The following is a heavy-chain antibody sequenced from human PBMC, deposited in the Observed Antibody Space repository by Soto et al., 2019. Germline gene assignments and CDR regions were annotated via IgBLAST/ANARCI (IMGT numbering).Heavy chain of an antibody. CDR1: GDIFTSRT. J-gene: IGHJ5*02. D-gene: IGHD2-15*01. CDR2: INADNGHT. Sequence: QVQFVQSGAEVKKPGASVKVSCEASGDIFTSRTMHWMRQAPGQRLEWLGWINADNGHTKYPKKFQGRVTFTRDTSATTAYMELSRLTSEDTAVYYCTTGPGLGDGFDPWGQGTLITVSS. CDR3: TTGPGLGDGFDP. V-gene: IGHV1-3*01.